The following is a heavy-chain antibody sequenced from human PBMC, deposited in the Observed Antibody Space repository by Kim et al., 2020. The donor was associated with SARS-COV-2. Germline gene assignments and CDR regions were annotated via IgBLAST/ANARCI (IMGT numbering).Heavy chain of an antibody. CDR3: ARGGGQGDYYYYYGIDV. D-gene: IGHD2-15*01. V-gene: IGHV3-53*04. Sequence: GGSLRLSCAASGFTVSSNYMSWVRQAPGKGLEWVSVIYSGGSTYYADSVKGRFTISRHNSKNTLYLQMNSLRAEDTAVYYCARGGGQGDYYYYYGIDVWGQGTTVTVSS. CDR1: GFTVSSNY. J-gene: IGHJ6*02. CDR2: IYSGGST.